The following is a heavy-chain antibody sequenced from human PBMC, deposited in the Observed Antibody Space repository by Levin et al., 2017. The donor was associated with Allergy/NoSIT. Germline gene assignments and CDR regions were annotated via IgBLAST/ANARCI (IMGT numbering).Heavy chain of an antibody. V-gene: IGHV5-51*01. CDR2: IYPRDSDT. J-gene: IGHJ4*02. CDR1: GDSFTTYW. CDR3: ARQADSSRRSSFDS. Sequence: RGESLKISCQGDGDSFTTYWIGWVRQMPGKGLEWMGIIYPRDSDTKYSPSFQGQVTMSADKSISTVYLQWSSLKASDTAIYYCARQADSSRRSSFDSWGQGTLVTVSS. D-gene: IGHD6-13*01.